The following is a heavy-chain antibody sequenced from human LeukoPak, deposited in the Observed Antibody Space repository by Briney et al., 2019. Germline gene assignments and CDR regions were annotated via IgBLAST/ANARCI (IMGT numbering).Heavy chain of an antibody. V-gene: IGHV3-74*01. CDR1: GFTFSSYW. Sequence: GGSLRLSCAASGFTFSSYWMHWVRQAPGKGLVWVSRINSDGSSTSYADSVKGRFTISRDNAKNTLYLQMNSLRAEDMAVYYCAKDLGRYRNNYFDYWGQGTLVTVSS. CDR2: INSDGSST. D-gene: IGHD1-26*01. CDR3: AKDLGRYRNNYFDY. J-gene: IGHJ4*02.